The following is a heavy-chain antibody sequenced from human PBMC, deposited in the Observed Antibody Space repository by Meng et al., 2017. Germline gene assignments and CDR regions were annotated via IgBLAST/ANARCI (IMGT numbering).Heavy chain of an antibody. V-gene: IGHV4/OR15-8*02. Sequence: QGQLQESGPGLVKPSGPLPPPCVVSGGSIGSVAWWSWVRQPPGKGLEWIGEIYHGGNTNYNPSLKSRVTISIDKSKNQFSLKLSSVTAADTAVYYCASWIYSCGWQWGQGTLVTVSS. J-gene: IGHJ4*02. CDR1: GGSIGSVAW. CDR3: ASWIYSCGWQ. CDR2: IYHGGNT. D-gene: IGHD6-19*01.